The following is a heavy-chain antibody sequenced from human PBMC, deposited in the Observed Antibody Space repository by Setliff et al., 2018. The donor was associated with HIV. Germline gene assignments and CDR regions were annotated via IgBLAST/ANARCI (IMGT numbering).Heavy chain of an antibody. CDR3: AREGSGSYWVGYYYYYYMDV. CDR1: GYTFTSYA. D-gene: IGHD3-10*01. Sequence: GASVKVSCKASGYTFTSYAMNWVRQAPGQGLEWMGWINTNTGNPTYAQGFTGRFVFSLDTSVSTAYLQNSSLKAEDTAVYYCAREGSGSYWVGYYYYYYMDVWGKGTTVTVSS. CDR2: INTNTGNP. J-gene: IGHJ6*03. V-gene: IGHV7-4-1*02.